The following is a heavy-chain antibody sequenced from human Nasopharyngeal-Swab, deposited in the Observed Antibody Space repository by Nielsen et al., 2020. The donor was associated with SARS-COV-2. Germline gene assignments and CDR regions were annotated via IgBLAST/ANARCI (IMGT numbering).Heavy chain of an antibody. CDR1: GYGFTSYW. J-gene: IGHJ6*02. D-gene: IGHD6-13*01. CDR2: IYPGDSDT. V-gene: IGHV5-51*01. CDR3: ARQGIAAAGTTDYYYGMDV. Sequence: GESLKISCKGSGYGFTSYWIGWVRQMPGKGLEWMGIIYPGDSDTRYSPSFQGQVTISADKSISTAYLQWSSLKASDTAMYYCARQGIAAAGTTDYYYGMDVWGQGTTVTVSS.